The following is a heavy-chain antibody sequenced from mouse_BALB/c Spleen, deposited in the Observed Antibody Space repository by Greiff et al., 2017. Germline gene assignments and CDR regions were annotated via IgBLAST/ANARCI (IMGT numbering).Heavy chain of an antibody. CDR1: GFTFSSFG. CDR2: ISSGSSTI. Sequence: EVKLVESGGGLVQPGGSRKLSCAASGFTFSSFGMHWVRQAPEKGLEWVAYISSGSSTIYYADTVKGRFTISRDNPKNTLFLQMTSLRSEDTAMYYCARRGVEGDYYAMDYWGQGTSVTVSS. V-gene: IGHV5-17*02. D-gene: IGHD1-1*01. CDR3: ARRGVEGDYYAMDY. J-gene: IGHJ4*01.